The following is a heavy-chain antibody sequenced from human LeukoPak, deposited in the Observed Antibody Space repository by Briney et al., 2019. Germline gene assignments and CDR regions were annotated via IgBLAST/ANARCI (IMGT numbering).Heavy chain of an antibody. CDR1: GFTFSSYS. D-gene: IGHD1-7*01. J-gene: IGHJ4*02. CDR3: ARAHNWKYGSFDF. CDR2: ISSSSSYI. V-gene: IGHV3-21*01. Sequence: GGSLRLSCAASGFTFSSYSMNWVRQAPGKGLEWVSCISSSSSYIYYADSVKGRFNISRDNAKNSLYLQMNSLRAEDTTVYYCARAHNWKYGSFDFWGQGTLVTVSS.